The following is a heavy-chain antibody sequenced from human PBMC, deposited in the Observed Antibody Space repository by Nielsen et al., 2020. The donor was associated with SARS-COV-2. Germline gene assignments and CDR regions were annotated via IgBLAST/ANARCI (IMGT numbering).Heavy chain of an antibody. J-gene: IGHJ4*02. CDR3: ARDSGPIVGAPFPSV. D-gene: IGHD1-26*01. Sequence: GGSLRLYCAASGFTVSSNYMSRVRKDTGKGLEWGSVIYSGGSTYYADSVKGRFTISRDNPKNTLYLQMNSLRAEDTAVYYCARDSGPIVGAPFPSVWGQGTLVTVSS. CDR1: GFTVSSNY. V-gene: IGHV3-53*01. CDR2: IYSGGST.